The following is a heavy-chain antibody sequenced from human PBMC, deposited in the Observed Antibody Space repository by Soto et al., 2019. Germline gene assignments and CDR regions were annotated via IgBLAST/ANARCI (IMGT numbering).Heavy chain of an antibody. Sequence: GGSLRLSCAVAGFTFSSYGMHWVRQAPGKRLKWVAVIWYDGSNKYYADSVKGRFTISRDNSKNTLYLQMNSLRAEDTAVYYCARVGPDIVVVPAALYYYYYMDVWGKGTTVTVSS. D-gene: IGHD2-2*01. CDR2: IWYDGSNK. J-gene: IGHJ6*03. V-gene: IGHV3-33*01. CDR3: ARVGPDIVVVPAALYYYYYMDV. CDR1: GFTFSSYG.